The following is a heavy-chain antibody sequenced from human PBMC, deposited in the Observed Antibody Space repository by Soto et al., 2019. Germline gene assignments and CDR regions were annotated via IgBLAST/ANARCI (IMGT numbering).Heavy chain of an antibody. Sequence: ASVKVSCKASGYTFTGYYMHWVRQAPGQGLEWMGWINPNSGGTNYAQKFQGRVTMTRDTSISTAYMELSRLRSDDTAVYYCARVGDVSYYYYGMDVWGQGNTVTVS. V-gene: IGHV1-2*02. D-gene: IGHD4-17*01. J-gene: IGHJ6*02. CDR3: ARVGDVSYYYYGMDV. CDR2: INPNSGGT. CDR1: GYTFTGYY.